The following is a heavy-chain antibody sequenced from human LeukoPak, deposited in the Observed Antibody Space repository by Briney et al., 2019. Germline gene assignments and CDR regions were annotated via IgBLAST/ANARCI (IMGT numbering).Heavy chain of an antibody. CDR1: GGSISSYY. Sequence: PSETLSLTCAVSGGSISSYYWSWIRQPPGKGLEWIGYIYYSGSTNYYPSLKSRVTISVDTSKNQFSLKLSSVTAADTAVYYCARVSVAGTRGLFWDYWGQGTLVTVSS. V-gene: IGHV4-59*01. D-gene: IGHD6-19*01. J-gene: IGHJ4*02. CDR3: ARVSVAGTRGLFWDY. CDR2: IYYSGST.